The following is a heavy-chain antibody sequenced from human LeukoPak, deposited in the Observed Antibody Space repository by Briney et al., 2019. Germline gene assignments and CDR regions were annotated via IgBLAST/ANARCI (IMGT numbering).Heavy chain of an antibody. J-gene: IGHJ4*02. CDR3: ARGKRGYSYGHTDY. Sequence: GASVKVSCKASGYTFTGYYMHWVRQAPGQGLEWMGWINPNSGGTNYAQKFRGRVTMTRGTSISTAYMELSRLRSDDTAVYYCARGKRGYSYGHTDYWGQGTLVTVSS. V-gene: IGHV1-2*02. CDR2: INPNSGGT. CDR1: GYTFTGYY. D-gene: IGHD5-18*01.